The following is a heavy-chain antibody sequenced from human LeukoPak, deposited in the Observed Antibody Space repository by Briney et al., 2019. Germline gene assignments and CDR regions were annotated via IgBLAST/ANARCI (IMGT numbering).Heavy chain of an antibody. V-gene: IGHV3-69-1*02. J-gene: IGHJ6*04. CDR1: GFTFSSYA. CDR3: AELGITMIGGV. D-gene: IGHD3-10*02. CDR2: ISTSSRT. Sequence: GGSLRLSCVASGFTFSSYAMSWVRQAPGKGLEWVSLISTSSRTHYADSVKGRFTISRDNAKNSLYLQMNSLRAEDTAVYYCAELGITMIGGVWGKGTTVTISS.